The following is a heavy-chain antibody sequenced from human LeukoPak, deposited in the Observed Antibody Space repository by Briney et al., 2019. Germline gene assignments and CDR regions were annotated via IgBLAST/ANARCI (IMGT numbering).Heavy chain of an antibody. Sequence: PSETLSLTCTVSGGSISSYYWSWVRQAPGKGLEWVGRIKSKTDGGTTDYAAPVKGRFTISRDDSRNTLYLQMNSLKTEDTAVYYCTTYSSRLFDPWGQGTLVTVSS. CDR2: IKSKTDGGTT. J-gene: IGHJ5*02. CDR1: GGSISSYY. CDR3: TTYSSRLFDP. V-gene: IGHV3-15*01. D-gene: IGHD6-13*01.